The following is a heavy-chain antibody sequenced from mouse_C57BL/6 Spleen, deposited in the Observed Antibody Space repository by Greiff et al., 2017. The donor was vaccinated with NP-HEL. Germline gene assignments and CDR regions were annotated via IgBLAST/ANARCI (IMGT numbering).Heavy chain of an antibody. D-gene: IGHD2-12*01. V-gene: IGHV5-16*01. J-gene: IGHJ4*01. CDR1: GFTFSDYY. CDR3: ARGNSHYYAMDY. CDR2: INYDGSST. Sequence: EVKLMESEGGLVQPGSSMKLSCTASGFTFSDYYMAWVRQVPEKGLEWVANINYDGSSTYYLDSLKSRFIISRDNAKNILYLQMSSLKSEDTATYYCARGNSHYYAMDYWGQGTSVTVSS.